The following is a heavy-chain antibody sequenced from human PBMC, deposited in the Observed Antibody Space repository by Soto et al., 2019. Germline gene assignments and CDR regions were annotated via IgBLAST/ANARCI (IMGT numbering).Heavy chain of an antibody. CDR1: GYPVTAYY. CDR3: ARGGGVGVAGSAAFDM. D-gene: IGHD3-3*01. J-gene: IGHJ3*02. Sequence: QLHLVQSGAVVKKPGASVTVSCSASGYPVTAYYMHWVRQAPGRGLEWMGAINPATGAAKYTQTLQCGITTAREPSTSTVLMDLSGLTSEDTAVFYCARGGGVGVAGSAAFDMWGQGTLVTVSS. V-gene: IGHV1-2*02. CDR2: INPATGAA.